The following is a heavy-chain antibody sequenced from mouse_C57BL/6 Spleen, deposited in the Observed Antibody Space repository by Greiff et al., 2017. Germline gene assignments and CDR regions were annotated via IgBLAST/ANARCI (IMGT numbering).Heavy chain of an antibody. J-gene: IGHJ1*03. Sequence: EVKVVESGGDLVKPGGSLKLSCAASGFTFSSYGMSWVRQTPDKRLEWVATISSGGSYTYYPDSVKGRFTISRDKAKNTLYLQMSSLKSEDTAMYDCAREGYDYLWYFDVWGTGTTVTVAS. V-gene: IGHV5-6*01. CDR2: ISSGGSYT. D-gene: IGHD2-4*01. CDR1: GFTFSSYG. CDR3: AREGYDYLWYFDV.